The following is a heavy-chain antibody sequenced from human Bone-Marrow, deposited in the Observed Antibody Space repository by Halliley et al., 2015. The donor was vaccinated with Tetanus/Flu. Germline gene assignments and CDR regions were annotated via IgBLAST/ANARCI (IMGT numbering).Heavy chain of an antibody. CDR3: ARNGVGLPTGAFYI. Sequence: QLVQSGAEVKKPGESLKISCEGSGYSFSTYWISWVRQMTGKGLERVGIIYPGYSDTTYSPSFQGQVTISADKSTSTAFLQWSSLMASASAMDYFARNGVGLPTGAFYIWGQGAMVTVSS. D-gene: IGHD3-10*01. CDR1: GYSFSTYW. V-gene: IGHV5-51*01. J-gene: IGHJ3*02. CDR2: IYPGYSDT.